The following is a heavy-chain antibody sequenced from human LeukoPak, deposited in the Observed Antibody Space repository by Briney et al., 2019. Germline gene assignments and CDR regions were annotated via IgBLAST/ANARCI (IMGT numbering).Heavy chain of an antibody. Sequence: SVKVSCKASGYTFTSYDINWVRQAPGQGLEWMGGIIPIFGTANYAQKFQGRVTITADESTSTAYMELSSLRSEDTAVYYCARGLGYCSGGSCENWFDPWGQGTLVTVSS. D-gene: IGHD2-15*01. J-gene: IGHJ5*02. CDR1: GYTFTSYD. CDR2: IIPIFGTA. CDR3: ARGLGYCSGGSCENWFDP. V-gene: IGHV1-69*13.